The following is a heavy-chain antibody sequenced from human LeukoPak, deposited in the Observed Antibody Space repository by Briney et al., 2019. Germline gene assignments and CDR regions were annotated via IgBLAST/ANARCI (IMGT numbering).Heavy chain of an antibody. CDR1: GFTFDDYA. V-gene: IGHV3-9*01. CDR2: ISWNSGSI. CDR3: AKDWGSGYSGYDAFDI. Sequence: GGSLRLSCAASGFTFDDYAVHWVRQAPGKGLEWVSGISWNSGSIGYADSVKGRFTISRDNAKNSLYLQMNSLRAEDTALYYCAKDWGSGYSGYDAFDIWGQGTMVTVSS. J-gene: IGHJ3*02. D-gene: IGHD5-12*01.